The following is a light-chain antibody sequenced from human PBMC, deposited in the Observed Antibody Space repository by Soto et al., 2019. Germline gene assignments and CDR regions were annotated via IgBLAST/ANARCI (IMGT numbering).Light chain of an antibody. CDR1: QSISSW. CDR2: DAS. V-gene: IGKV1-5*01. CDR3: QQYNSYSMYT. J-gene: IGKJ2*01. Sequence: DIRMTQSPSTLSASVGDRVTITCRASQSISSWLAWYQQKPGKAPKLLSYDASSLESGVPSRFSGSGSGTEFTLTISSLQPDDFATYYCQQYNSYSMYTFGQGTK.